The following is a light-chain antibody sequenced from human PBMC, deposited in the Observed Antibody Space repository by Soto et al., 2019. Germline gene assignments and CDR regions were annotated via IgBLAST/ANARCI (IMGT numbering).Light chain of an antibody. V-gene: IGLV3-1*01. CDR3: QAWDSGTAV. J-gene: IGLJ2*01. CDR1: KLGDKY. Sequence: SYELTQPPSVSVSPGQTASITCSGDKLGDKYACWYQQKPGQSPVLVIYEDKKRPSGIPERFSGSNSGNTATLTISGTQAMDEADYYCQAWDSGTAVFGGGTKLTVL. CDR2: EDK.